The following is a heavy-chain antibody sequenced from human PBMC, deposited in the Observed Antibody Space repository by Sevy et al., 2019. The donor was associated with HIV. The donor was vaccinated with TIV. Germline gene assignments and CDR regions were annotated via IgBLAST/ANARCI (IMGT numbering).Heavy chain of an antibody. J-gene: IGHJ4*02. D-gene: IGHD1-20*01. Sequence: GGSLRLSCAASGFTFNSHAMSWVRQAPGKGLEWVSTISGSGGSTYYAHSVKGRFTISRDNSKKMVYLQMNSLRAEDTAVYYCTNRGVVIITGFDYWGQGTLVTVSS. CDR1: GFTFNSHA. CDR3: TNRGVVIITGFDY. CDR2: ISGSGGST. V-gene: IGHV3-23*01.